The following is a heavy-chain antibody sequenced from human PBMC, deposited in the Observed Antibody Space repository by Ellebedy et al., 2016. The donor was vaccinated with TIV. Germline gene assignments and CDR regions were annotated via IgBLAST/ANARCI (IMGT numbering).Heavy chain of an antibody. J-gene: IGHJ4*02. V-gene: IGHV3-15*01. CDR1: GLTFSNAW. Sequence: GGSLRLSCAASGLTFSNAWMSWVRQAPGKGLEWVGRIKSKTDGGTADYAAPVKGRFTISRDDSKNTLYLQMNSLKTEDTAVYYCTTPLNWNYEVGYWGQGTLVTVSS. CDR3: TTPLNWNYEVGY. D-gene: IGHD1-7*01. CDR2: IKSKTDGGTA.